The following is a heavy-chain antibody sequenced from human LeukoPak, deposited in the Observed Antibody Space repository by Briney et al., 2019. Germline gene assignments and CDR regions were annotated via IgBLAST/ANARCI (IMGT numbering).Heavy chain of an antibody. Sequence: GGSLRLSCAASGFTFSTYAMHWVRQALGKWLEWVPVISYDGSQKYYADSVKGRFTISRDNSKNTLYLQMNSLRAEDTAVYYCARELLGAFDYWGQGTLVTVSS. CDR2: ISYDGSQK. D-gene: IGHD7-27*01. J-gene: IGHJ4*02. CDR3: ARELLGAFDY. CDR1: GFTFSTYA. V-gene: IGHV3-30-3*01.